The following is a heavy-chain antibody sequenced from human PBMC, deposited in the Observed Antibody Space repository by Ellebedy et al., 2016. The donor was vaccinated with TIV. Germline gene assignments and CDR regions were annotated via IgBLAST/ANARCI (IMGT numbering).Heavy chain of an antibody. V-gene: IGHV3-30*18. Sequence: GGSLRLXXAASRFTFSIFGLHWVRQAPGKGLEWVAIISSDGTNKYYADSVRGRFTISRDNSKNTLYLQMDSLRPEDTAIYYCAKDESGGDLPRPFDHWGQGTLVTVSP. CDR3: AKDESGGDLPRPFDH. D-gene: IGHD5-12*01. CDR2: ISSDGTNK. CDR1: RFTFSIFG. J-gene: IGHJ4*02.